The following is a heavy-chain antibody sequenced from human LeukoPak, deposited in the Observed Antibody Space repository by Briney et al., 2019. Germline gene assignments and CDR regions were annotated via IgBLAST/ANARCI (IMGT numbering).Heavy chain of an antibody. J-gene: IGHJ3*02. CDR3: ARGPYSYDSSGAFDI. V-gene: IGHV4-61*02. Sequence: SETLSLTCTVSDDSISSGDYYWSWIRQPAGKGLEWIGRISSSGRTNYNPSLKSRVTISVDTSKNQFSLKLSSVTAADTAVYFCARGPYSYDSSGAFDIWGQGTMVTVSS. D-gene: IGHD3-22*01. CDR1: DDSISSGDYY. CDR2: ISSSGRT.